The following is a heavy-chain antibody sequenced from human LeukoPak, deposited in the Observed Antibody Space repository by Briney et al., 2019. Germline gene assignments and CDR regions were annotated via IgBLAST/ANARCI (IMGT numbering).Heavy chain of an antibody. CDR2: ISRSSRDI. V-gene: IGHV3-21*01. Sequence: PGGSLRLSCAASGFTFSDHYMDWVRQAPGKGLEWVSSISRSSRDIYYVDSVKGRFTISRDNAKNALSLQMNSLRAEDTAVYYCARNKPGADSSGYSSFHYYYYGMDVWGQGTTVTVSS. J-gene: IGHJ6*02. CDR3: ARNKPGADSSGYSSFHYYYYGMDV. CDR1: GFTFSDHY. D-gene: IGHD3-22*01.